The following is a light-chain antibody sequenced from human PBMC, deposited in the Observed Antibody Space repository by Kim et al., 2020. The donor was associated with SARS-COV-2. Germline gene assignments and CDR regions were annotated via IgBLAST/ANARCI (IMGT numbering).Light chain of an antibody. CDR3: CSYAGSYWV. CDR2: EVS. J-gene: IGLJ3*02. Sequence: PEQSITSSCPGTSSDVGSYNLVSWYQQHPGKAPKLMIYEVSKRPSGVSNRFSGSKSGNTASLTISGLQAEDEADYYCCSYAGSYWVFGGGTQLTVL. CDR1: SSDVGSYNL. V-gene: IGLV2-23*02.